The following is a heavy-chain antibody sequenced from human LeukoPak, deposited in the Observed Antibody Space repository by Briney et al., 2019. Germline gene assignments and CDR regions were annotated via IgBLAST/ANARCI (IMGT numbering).Heavy chain of an antibody. CDR2: IIPIFGTA. D-gene: IGHD2-21*01. CDR1: GGTFSSYA. J-gene: IGHJ4*02. V-gene: IGHV1-69*05. Sequence: GASVKVSCKASGGTFSSYAISWVRQAPGQGLEWIGGIIPIFGTANYAQKIQGRVTITTDESTSTAYMELSSLRSEDTAVYYCARGPTLIWRYYFDYWGQGTLVTVSS. CDR3: ARGPTLIWRYYFDY.